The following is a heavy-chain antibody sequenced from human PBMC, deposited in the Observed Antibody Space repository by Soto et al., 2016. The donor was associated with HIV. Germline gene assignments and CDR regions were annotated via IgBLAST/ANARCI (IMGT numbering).Heavy chain of an antibody. CDR3: ARTGSFDYIWGSYSEYFDY. D-gene: IGHD3-16*01. V-gene: IGHV3-20*04. J-gene: IGHJ4*02. Sequence: EVHLVESGGGVVRPGGSLRLSCAASGFTFEDYGTSWVRQVPGKGLEWVSGSNWNGGDTGYADSVKGRFTISRDNAKNSLYLQMNSLRAEGTALYYCARTGSFDYIWGSYSEYFDYWGQGTLVTVSS. CDR1: GFTFEDYG. CDR2: SNWNGGDT.